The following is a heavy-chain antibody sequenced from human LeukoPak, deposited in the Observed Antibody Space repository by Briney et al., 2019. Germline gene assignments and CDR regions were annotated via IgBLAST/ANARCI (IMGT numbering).Heavy chain of an antibody. Sequence: GGSLRLSCAAAGFSFRSYSMNWLRQAPGKGLEWVSFISSTSSDLFYADSVKGRFTVSRDNARNSLYLQMNNLRAEDTAVYYCARAAGHYFDYWGQGSLVTVSS. CDR2: ISSTSSDL. V-gene: IGHV3-21*01. J-gene: IGHJ4*02. CDR3: ARAAGHYFDY. CDR1: GFSFRSYS.